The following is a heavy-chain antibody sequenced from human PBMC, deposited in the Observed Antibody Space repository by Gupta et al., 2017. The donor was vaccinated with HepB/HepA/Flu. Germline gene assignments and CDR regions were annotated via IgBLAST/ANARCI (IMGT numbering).Heavy chain of an antibody. Sequence: GQGLEWMGIINPSGGSTSYAQKFQGRVTMTRDTSTSTVYMELSSLRSEDTAVYYCARDQLLIMYYYYGMDVWGQGTTVTVSS. J-gene: IGHJ6*02. CDR2: INPSGGST. CDR3: ARDQLLIMYYYYGMDV. D-gene: IGHD2-2*01. V-gene: IGHV1-46*01.